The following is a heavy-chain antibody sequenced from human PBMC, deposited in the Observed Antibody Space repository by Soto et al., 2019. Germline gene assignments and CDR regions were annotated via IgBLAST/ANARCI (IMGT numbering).Heavy chain of an antibody. CDR2: MNPNSGNT. D-gene: IGHD4-17*01. CDR3: ARIDYGGNSNYYYYGMDV. CDR1: GYTFTSYD. J-gene: IGHJ6*02. Sequence: GASVKFSCKASGYTFTSYDINWVRQATGQGLEWMGWMNPNSGNTGYAQKFQGRVTMTRNTSISTAYMELSSLRSEDTAVYYCARIDYGGNSNYYYYGMDVWGQGTTVTVSS. V-gene: IGHV1-8*01.